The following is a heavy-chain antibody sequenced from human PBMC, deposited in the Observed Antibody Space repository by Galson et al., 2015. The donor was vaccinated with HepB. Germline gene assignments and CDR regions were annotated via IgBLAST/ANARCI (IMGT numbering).Heavy chain of an antibody. CDR3: AGGITFGGVIANDAFDI. Sequence: SVKVSCKASGGTFSSYAISWVRQAPGKGLERMGRITPILGIANYAQKFQGRVTITADNSTSTAYMELSSLRSEDTAVYYCAGGITFGGVIANDAFDIWGQGTMVTVPS. D-gene: IGHD3-16*02. CDR1: GGTFSSYA. V-gene: IGHV1-69*04. J-gene: IGHJ3*02. CDR2: ITPILGIA.